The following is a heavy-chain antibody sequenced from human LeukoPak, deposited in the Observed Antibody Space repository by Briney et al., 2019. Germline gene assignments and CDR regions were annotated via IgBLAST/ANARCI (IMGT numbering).Heavy chain of an antibody. J-gene: IGHJ5*02. Sequence: PSETLSLTCAVYGGSFSDYYWSWIRQPPGKGLEWIGYIYHSGSTYYSPSLKSRVTISVDRSKNQFSLKLSSVTAADTAVYYCARGTERASWFDPWGQGTLVTVSS. CDR2: IYHSGST. CDR3: ARGTERASWFDP. V-gene: IGHV4-34*01. D-gene: IGHD1-1*01. CDR1: GGSFSDYY.